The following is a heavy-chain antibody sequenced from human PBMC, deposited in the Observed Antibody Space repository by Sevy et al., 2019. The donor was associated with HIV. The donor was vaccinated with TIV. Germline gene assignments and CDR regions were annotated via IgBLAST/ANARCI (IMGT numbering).Heavy chain of an antibody. CDR2: INHSGST. CDR3: ARLRTRITIFGVVIPNWFDP. V-gene: IGHV4-34*01. CDR1: GGSFSGYY. J-gene: IGHJ5*02. Sequence: SETLSLTCAVYGGSFSGYYWSWIRQPPGKGLEWIGEINHSGSTNYNPSLKSRVTISLDTSKNQFSLKLSSVTAADTAVYYCARLRTRITIFGVVIPNWFDPWGQGTLVTVSS. D-gene: IGHD3-3*01.